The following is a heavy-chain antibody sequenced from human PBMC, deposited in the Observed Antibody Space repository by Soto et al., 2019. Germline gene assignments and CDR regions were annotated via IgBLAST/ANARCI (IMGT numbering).Heavy chain of an antibody. CDR3: AKVGDIVLVPAATLWFDP. Sequence: EVPLLESGGGLVQPGGSLRLSCAASGFTFSSYAMSWVRQAPGKGLEWVSAISGSGGRTYYADSVKGRFTISRDNCKTPLYLQMSSLRAEDTAVYYCAKVGDIVLVPAATLWFDPWGQGTLVSVSS. J-gene: IGHJ5*02. CDR1: GFTFSSYA. CDR2: ISGSGGRT. V-gene: IGHV3-23*01. D-gene: IGHD2-2*01.